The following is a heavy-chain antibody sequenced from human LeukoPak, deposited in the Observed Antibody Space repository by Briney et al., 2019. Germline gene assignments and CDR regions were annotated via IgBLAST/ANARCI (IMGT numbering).Heavy chain of an antibody. D-gene: IGHD3-3*01. V-gene: IGHV3-74*01. CDR2: IYIDGTST. Sequence: GGSLRLSCAGSGFTFSSYWMHWVRQAPGKGLVWISRIYIDGTSTTYADSVKGRFTISRDNAKNTLYLQMNSLRAEDTAVYYCAREGSGLGYFDYWGQGTLVTVSS. CDR1: GFTFSSYW. J-gene: IGHJ4*02. CDR3: AREGSGLGYFDY.